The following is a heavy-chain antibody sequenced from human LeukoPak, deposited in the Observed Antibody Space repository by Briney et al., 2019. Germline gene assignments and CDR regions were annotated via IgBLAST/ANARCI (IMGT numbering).Heavy chain of an antibody. CDR2: ISWNSGSI. CDR1: GFTFDDYA. Sequence: GRSLRLSCAASGFTFDDYAMHWVRQAPGKGLEWVSGISWNSGSIGYADSVKGRFTISRDNAKNSLYLQMNSLRAEDMALYYCAKGRIAAAGLDAFDIWGQGTMVTVSS. D-gene: IGHD6-13*01. CDR3: AKGRIAAAGLDAFDI. V-gene: IGHV3-9*03. J-gene: IGHJ3*02.